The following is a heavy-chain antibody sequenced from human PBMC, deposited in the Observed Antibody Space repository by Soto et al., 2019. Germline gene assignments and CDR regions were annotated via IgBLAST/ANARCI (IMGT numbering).Heavy chain of an antibody. CDR2: ISYDGSNK. J-gene: IGHJ3*02. CDR1: GFTFSSYA. V-gene: IGHV3-30-3*01. Sequence: QVQLVESGGGVVQPGRSLRLSCAASGFTFSSYAMHWVRKAPGKGLEWVAGISYDGSNKYYADSVKGRFTISRDNSKNSLYLQMNSLRAVDTAVYYCASTVDIWGQGTIFTFSS. CDR3: ASTVDI.